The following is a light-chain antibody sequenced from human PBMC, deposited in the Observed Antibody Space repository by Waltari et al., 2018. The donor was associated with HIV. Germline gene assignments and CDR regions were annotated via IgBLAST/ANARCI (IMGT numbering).Light chain of an antibody. J-gene: IGLJ2*01. Sequence: SYELTQPPSVSVSPGQTATITCSGYKLGNRYVCWYEQKPGQSPLLVIYDDTKRPSGIPERFSGSNSVKTATLTISGTQAVDEADYYCLAWDSSTVIFGGGTRLTVL. CDR2: DDT. CDR3: LAWDSSTVI. V-gene: IGLV3-1*01. CDR1: KLGNRY.